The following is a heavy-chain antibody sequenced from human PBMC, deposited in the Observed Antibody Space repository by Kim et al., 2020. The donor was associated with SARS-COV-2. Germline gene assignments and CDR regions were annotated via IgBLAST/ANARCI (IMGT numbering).Heavy chain of an antibody. Sequence: ASVKVSCKASGYIFTNYGISWVRQAPGQGLEWMGWISTYNGNTNYPQKLQGRVTMTTDTSTSTVYMELRSLRSDDTAVYYCARADVDDGWYWYFDLWGRGTLVTVSS. V-gene: IGHV1-18*01. CDR2: ISTYNGNT. D-gene: IGHD6-19*01. CDR1: GYIFTNYG. J-gene: IGHJ2*01. CDR3: ARADVDDGWYWYFDL.